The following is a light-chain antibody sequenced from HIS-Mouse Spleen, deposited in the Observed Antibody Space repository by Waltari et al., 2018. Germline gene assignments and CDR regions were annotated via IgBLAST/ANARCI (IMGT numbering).Light chain of an antibody. CDR1: SSDVGGYTY. J-gene: IGLJ2*01. V-gene: IGLV2-14*01. CDR3: SSYTSSSPYVV. Sequence: QSALTQPASVSGSPGQSITISCTGTSSDVGGYTYVSWYQQHPGKAPKLMIYEVSNRPSGVSNRFSGSNSGNTASLTISGLQAEDEADYYCSSYTSSSPYVVFGGGTKLTVL. CDR2: EVS.